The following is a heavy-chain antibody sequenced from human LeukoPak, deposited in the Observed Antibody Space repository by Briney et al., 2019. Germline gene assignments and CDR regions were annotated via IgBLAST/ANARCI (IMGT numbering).Heavy chain of an antibody. V-gene: IGHV4-34*01. CDR1: GGSFSGYY. CDR3: ARDPASDYGDPYYFDY. Sequence: SETLSLTCAVYGGSFSGYYWSWIRQPPGKGLEWIGEINHSGSTNYNPSLKSRVTISVDTSKNQFSLKLSSVTAADTAVYYCARDPASDYGDPYYFDYWGQGTLVIVSS. CDR2: INHSGST. D-gene: IGHD4-17*01. J-gene: IGHJ4*02.